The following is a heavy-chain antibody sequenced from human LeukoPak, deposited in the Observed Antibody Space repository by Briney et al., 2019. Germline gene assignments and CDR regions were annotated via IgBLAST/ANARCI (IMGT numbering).Heavy chain of an antibody. J-gene: IGHJ5*02. Sequence: GASVKVSCKASGYTFTGYGISWVRQAPGQGLEWMGWISAYNGNTNYAQKFQGRVTITRDTSASTAYMELSSLRSEDTAVYCCARGPLPHCSGGSCYGGANNWFDPWGQGTLVTVSS. CDR1: GYTFTGYG. CDR3: ARGPLPHCSGGSCYGGANNWFDP. CDR2: ISAYNGNT. D-gene: IGHD2-15*01. V-gene: IGHV1-18*01.